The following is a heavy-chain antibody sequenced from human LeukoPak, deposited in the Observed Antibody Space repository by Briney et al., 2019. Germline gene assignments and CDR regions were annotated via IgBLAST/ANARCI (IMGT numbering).Heavy chain of an antibody. V-gene: IGHV3-15*01. Sequence: GGSLRLSCAASGFTFSNAWMSWVRQAPGKGLEWVGRIKSKTDGGTTDYAAPVKGRFTISRDNSKNTLYLQMNSLRAEDTAVYYCAKEPHGYSYGRNWGQGTLVTVSS. D-gene: IGHD5-18*01. J-gene: IGHJ4*02. CDR2: IKSKTDGGTT. CDR1: GFTFSNAW. CDR3: AKEPHGYSYGRN.